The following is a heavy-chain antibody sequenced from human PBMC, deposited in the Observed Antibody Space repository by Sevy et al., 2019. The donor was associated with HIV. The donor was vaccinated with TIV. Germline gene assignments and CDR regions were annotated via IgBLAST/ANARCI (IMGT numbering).Heavy chain of an antibody. V-gene: IGHV3-23*01. D-gene: IGHD3-10*01. CDR2: ISGSGDNT. CDR3: AKAKDGSVGYYNVYYNGMDV. Sequence: GSLRLSCAASGFSFTSYAMNWVHQAPGKGLEWVSTISGSGDNTYFADSVKGRFTISRDNFKSTLYLQMNSLRAEDTAVYYCAKAKDGSVGYYNVYYNGMDVWGQGTTVTVSS. CDR1: GFSFTSYA. J-gene: IGHJ6*02.